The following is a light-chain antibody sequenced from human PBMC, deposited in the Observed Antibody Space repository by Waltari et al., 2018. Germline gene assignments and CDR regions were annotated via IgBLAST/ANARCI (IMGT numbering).Light chain of an antibody. V-gene: IGKV3-20*01. CDR1: QSVASYY. CDR2: VAS. J-gene: IGKJ1*01. CDR3: QQYGTSPPWT. Sequence: EIVLTQSPGTLSLSPGERAPLPCRTSQSVASYYIAWYQQKPGQAPRLLIYVASSRTTGSPDRFSGGGSGTDFTLTITRLEPEDFAVYYCQQYGTSPPWTFGQGTKVEVK.